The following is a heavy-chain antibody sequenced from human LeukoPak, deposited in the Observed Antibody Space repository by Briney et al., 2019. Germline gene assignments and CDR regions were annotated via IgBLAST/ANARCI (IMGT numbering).Heavy chain of an antibody. D-gene: IGHD5-12*01. J-gene: IGHJ3*02. CDR2: IYYSGST. CDR3: ARSCSGYDFSAFDI. Sequence: SETLSLTCTVSGGSISSYYWSWIRQPPGKGLEWIGYIYYSGSTNYNPSLKSRVTISVDTSKNQFSLKLSSVTAADTAVYYCARSCSGYDFSAFDIWGQGTMVTVSS. CDR1: GGSISSYY. V-gene: IGHV4-59*12.